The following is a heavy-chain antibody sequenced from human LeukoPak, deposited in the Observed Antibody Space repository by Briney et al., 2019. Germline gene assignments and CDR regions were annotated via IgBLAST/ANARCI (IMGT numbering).Heavy chain of an antibody. CDR2: ISSSSSPI. V-gene: IGHV3-48*02. D-gene: IGHD1-14*01. Sequence: GGSLRLSCAASGFTFSNYIMNWVRQAPGKGLEWLSYISSSSSPIYYADSVKGRFTISRDNAKNSLYLQMNSLRDEDTGVYYCARVNWNHVGSFDYWGQGTLVTVSS. CDR3: ARVNWNHVGSFDY. CDR1: GFTFSNYI. J-gene: IGHJ4*02.